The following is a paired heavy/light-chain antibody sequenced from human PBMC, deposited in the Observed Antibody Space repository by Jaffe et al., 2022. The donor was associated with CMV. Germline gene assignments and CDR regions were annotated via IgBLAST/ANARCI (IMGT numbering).Light chain of an antibody. V-gene: IGKV1-33*01. CDR3: QQYDNLPIT. J-gene: IGKJ5*01. CDR1: QDISTY. Sequence: DIQMTQSPSSLSASVGDRVTITCQASQDISTYLNWYHQRPGKAPKVLIYDVSNLEIGVPSRFSGGGSGTEFTFTISSLQPEDIGTYYCQQYDNLPITFGQGTRLEIK. CDR2: DVS.
Heavy chain of an antibody. CDR2: ISGSGANT. D-gene: IGHD3-22*01. V-gene: IGHV3-23*01. CDR1: GFSMTSSA. Sequence: EVQLLESGGGLVQPGGSLRLSCAASGFSMTSSAMSWVRQAPGKGLEWISAISGSGANTYYAESVEGRFAISRDTSKRTLFLQMNSLRVEDTAVYYCAKATVVITDRFHHWGQGTLVAVSS. J-gene: IGHJ4*02. CDR3: AKATVVITDRFHH.